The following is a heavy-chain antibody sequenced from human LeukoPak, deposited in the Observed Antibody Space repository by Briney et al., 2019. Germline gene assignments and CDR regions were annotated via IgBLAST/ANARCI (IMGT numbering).Heavy chain of an antibody. CDR2: IYYSGST. Sequence: SETLSLTCTVSGGSISSSSYYWGWIRQPPGKGLEWIGSIYYSGSTYYNPSLKSRVTISVDMSKNQFSLKLSSVTAADTAVYYCAREGDYSSSCDYWGQGTLVTVSS. V-gene: IGHV4-39*07. J-gene: IGHJ4*02. CDR1: GGSISSSSYY. D-gene: IGHD6-6*01. CDR3: AREGDYSSSCDY.